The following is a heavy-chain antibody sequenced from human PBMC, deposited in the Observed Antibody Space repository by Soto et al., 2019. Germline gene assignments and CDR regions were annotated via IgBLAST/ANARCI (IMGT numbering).Heavy chain of an antibody. V-gene: IGHV5-51*01. CDR3: ARHRGPYYGSGRYYNDYGIDV. D-gene: IGHD3-10*01. Sequence: GESLKISCKGSGYSFTIYWIGWVRQMPGKGLECMGIIYPGDSDTRYSPSFQGQVTISADKSISTAYLQWSSLKASATAMYYCARHRGPYYGSGRYYNDYGIDVSGQGTTVTVSS. CDR2: IYPGDSDT. CDR1: GYSFTIYW. J-gene: IGHJ6*02.